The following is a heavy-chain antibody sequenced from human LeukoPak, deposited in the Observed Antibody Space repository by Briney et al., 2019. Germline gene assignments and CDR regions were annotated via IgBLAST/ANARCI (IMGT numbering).Heavy chain of an antibody. J-gene: IGHJ4*02. Sequence: GRSLTLSCAASGYTFSDFSANWVRQAPGQGLEWVSSISVRSNYRYYADSVRGRFTISRDDARDSLFLQMNSLRAEDTAVYFCVRLRRNNDRSGYYYYYDYWGQGTLVTVSS. CDR3: VRLRRNNDRSGYYYYYDY. CDR2: ISVRSNYR. V-gene: IGHV3-21*01. D-gene: IGHD3-22*01. CDR1: GYTFSDFS.